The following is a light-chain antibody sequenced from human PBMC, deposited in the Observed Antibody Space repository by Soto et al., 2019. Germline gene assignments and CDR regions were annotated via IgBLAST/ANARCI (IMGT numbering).Light chain of an antibody. CDR2: RAS. CDR3: QQYNSYSGT. V-gene: IGKV1-5*03. CDR1: QRISNW. Sequence: DSQMTQSPSTLSASVGDRVTITCRSSQRISNWLAWYQQKPGKAPKLVIYRASTLESGVPSRFSGSGSGTEFTLTISSLQPDDFATYFCQQYNSYSGTFGPGTKVDIK. J-gene: IGKJ3*01.